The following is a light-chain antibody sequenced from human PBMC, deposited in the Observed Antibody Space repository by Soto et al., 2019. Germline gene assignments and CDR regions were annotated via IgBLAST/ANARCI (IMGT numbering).Light chain of an antibody. CDR2: EGF. J-gene: IGKJ4*01. V-gene: IGKV3-11*01. Sequence: ILLKQSPAPLNWTQGERATRSCRAILSPRDNVAWYQQKPAQAPRLLIYEGFNRANGLPARFSGSGSGTDFSHAIICLYTEDLSVYYSQQSDKCPLTCRGGTKVEV. CDR3: QQSDKCPLT. CDR1: LSPRDN.